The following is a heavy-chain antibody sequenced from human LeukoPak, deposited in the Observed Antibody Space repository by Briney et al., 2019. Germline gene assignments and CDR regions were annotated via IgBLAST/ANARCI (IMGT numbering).Heavy chain of an antibody. D-gene: IGHD7-27*01. CDR1: GYTFTDYF. J-gene: IGHJ4*02. CDR3: ARGPSTGDFDY. V-gene: IGHV1-2*02. CDR2: INPNTGGT. Sequence: ASVKVSCKPSGYTFTDYFLHWLRQAPGQRLEWMGWINPNTGGTSYAQKFQGRVTMTRDTSISTAYMELSSLKSDDTAVYYCARGPSTGDFDYWGQGTLVTVPS.